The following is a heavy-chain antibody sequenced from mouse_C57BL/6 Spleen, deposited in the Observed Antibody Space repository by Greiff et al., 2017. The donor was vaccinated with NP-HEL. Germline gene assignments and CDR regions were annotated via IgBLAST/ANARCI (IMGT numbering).Heavy chain of an antibody. Sequence: QVQLKQPGAELVRPGTSVKLSCKASGYTFTSYWMHWVKQRPGQGLEWIGVIDPSDSYTNYNQKFKGKATLTVDTSSSTAYMQLSSLTSEDSAVYYCARWGDSSGMYYFDYWGQGTTLTVSS. CDR1: GYTFTSYW. CDR3: ARWGDSSGMYYFDY. CDR2: IDPSDSYT. D-gene: IGHD3-2*02. J-gene: IGHJ2*01. V-gene: IGHV1-59*01.